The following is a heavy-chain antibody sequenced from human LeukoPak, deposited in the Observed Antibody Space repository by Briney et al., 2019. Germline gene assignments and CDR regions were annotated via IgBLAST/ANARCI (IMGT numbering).Heavy chain of an antibody. CDR2: IYHSGST. CDR3: AGGTLEIGIVATTY. CDR1: GGSISSSNW. V-gene: IGHV4-4*02. Sequence: PSGTLSLTCAVSGGSISSSNWWSWVRQPPGKGLEWIGEIYHSGSTNYNPSLKRRVTISVDKSKNQFSLKLSSVTAADTAVYYCAGGTLEIGIVATTYWGQGTLVTVSS. J-gene: IGHJ4*02. D-gene: IGHD5-12*01.